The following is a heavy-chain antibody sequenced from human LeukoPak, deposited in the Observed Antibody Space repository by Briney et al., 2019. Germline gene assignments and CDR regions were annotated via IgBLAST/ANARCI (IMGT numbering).Heavy chain of an antibody. D-gene: IGHD5-12*01. V-gene: IGHV1-8*01. CDR1: GYTFTSYD. J-gene: IGHJ4*02. CDR3: ARDHSGYEGFDY. Sequence: ASVKVSCKASGYTFTSYDINWVRQAPGQGLEWMGWMNPNSGNTGYAQKFQGRVTMTRNTSISTAYMELSSLRSEDTAVYYCARDHSGYEGFDYWGQGTLVTVSS. CDR2: MNPNSGNT.